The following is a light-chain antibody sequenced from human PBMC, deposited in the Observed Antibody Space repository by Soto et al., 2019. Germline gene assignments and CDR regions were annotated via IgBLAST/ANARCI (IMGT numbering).Light chain of an antibody. CDR2: AES. Sequence: DIQLTQSPSFLSASVGDRVTITCRASQGIAGSLAWYQQKPGKPPKLLIYAESTLQSGVPSRFSGSGAGTRGTLTISSLQHEDFATYCCQQVRSYPRTFGGGTKVEIK. CDR1: QGIAGS. CDR3: QQVRSYPRT. V-gene: IGKV1-9*01. J-gene: IGKJ4*01.